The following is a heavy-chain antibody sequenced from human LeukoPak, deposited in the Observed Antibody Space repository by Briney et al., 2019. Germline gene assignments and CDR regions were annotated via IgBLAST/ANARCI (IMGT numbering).Heavy chain of an antibody. CDR2: IWYDGSNK. Sequence: GRSLRLSCAASGFTLSSYGMHWVRQAPGKGLEWVAVIWYDGSNKYYADSVKGRFTISRDNSKNTLFLQMNSLRAEDTAIYYCAKYGPQDSGSSHFDYWGQGALVTVSS. CDR3: AKYGPQDSGSSHFDY. V-gene: IGHV3-33*06. D-gene: IGHD1-26*01. CDR1: GFTLSSYG. J-gene: IGHJ4*02.